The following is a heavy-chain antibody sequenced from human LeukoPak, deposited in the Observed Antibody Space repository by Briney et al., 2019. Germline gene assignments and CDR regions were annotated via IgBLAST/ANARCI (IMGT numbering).Heavy chain of an antibody. V-gene: IGHV4-34*01. D-gene: IGHD3-3*01. J-gene: IGHJ6*02. CDR3: ARGTSGLYYYGMDV. CDR2: IYHSGST. CDR1: GGSFSVYY. Sequence: SETLSLTCAVYGGSFSVYYWSWIRQPPGKGLEWIGYIYHSGSTYYNPSLKSRVTISVDRSKNQFSLKLSSVTAADTAVYYCARGTSGLYYYGMDVWGQGTTVTVSS.